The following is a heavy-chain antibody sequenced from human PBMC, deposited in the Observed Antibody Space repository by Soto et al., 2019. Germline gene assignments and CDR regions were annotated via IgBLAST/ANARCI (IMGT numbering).Heavy chain of an antibody. CDR1: GGSISSYY. J-gene: IGHJ4*02. Sequence: QVQLQESGPGLVKPSETLSLTCTVSGGSISSYYWSWIRQPPGKGLEWIASVYYSGSTNYNHSLKSRVAISMGTSKNQFYLKMRSVTAADTAVDYCAISSGWYYFYYWGQGTLVIFSS. CDR3: AISSGWYYFYY. V-gene: IGHV4-59*01. CDR2: VYYSGST. D-gene: IGHD6-19*01.